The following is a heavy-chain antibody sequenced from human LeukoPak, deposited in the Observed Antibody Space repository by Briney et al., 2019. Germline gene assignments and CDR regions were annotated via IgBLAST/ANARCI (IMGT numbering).Heavy chain of an antibody. CDR2: TYYRSKWYN. CDR3: ARGKWELLSHYWCFDL. D-gene: IGHD1-26*01. J-gene: IGHJ2*01. V-gene: IGHV6-1*01. CDR1: GDSVSSNSAA. Sequence: SRTLSLTCAISGDSVSSNSAASNWIRQSPSRGLEWLGRTYYRSKWYNDYAVSVKSRITINPDTSKNQFSLQLNSVTPEDTAVYYCARGKWELLSHYWCFDLWGRGTLVTVSS.